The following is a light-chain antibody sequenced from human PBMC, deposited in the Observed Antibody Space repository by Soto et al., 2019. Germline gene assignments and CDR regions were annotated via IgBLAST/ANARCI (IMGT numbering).Light chain of an antibody. CDR1: QSISSW. CDR3: QHANCLPLT. J-gene: IGKJ4*01. Sequence: DIQMDQSPSTLSASGGDRITLTCRASQSISSWLAWYQQKPGKAPKLLIYDASSLQSGVPSRFSGSGSGTDFTLTSSILQPEDFASYYWQHANCLPLTVGGGTKVDIK. V-gene: IGKV1-5*01. CDR2: DAS.